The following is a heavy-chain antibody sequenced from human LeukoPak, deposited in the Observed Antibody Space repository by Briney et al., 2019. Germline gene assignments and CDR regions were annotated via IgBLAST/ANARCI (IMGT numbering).Heavy chain of an antibody. D-gene: IGHD3-10*01. V-gene: IGHV3-13*04. Sequence: GGSLRLSCAASGFAFSSYDMHWVRQATGKGLEWVSAIGTAGDTYYPGSVKGRFTISRENAKNSLYLQMNSLRAGDTAVYYCARACRGYYGSGSYYNDAFDIWGQGTMVTVSS. J-gene: IGHJ3*02. CDR1: GFAFSSYD. CDR2: IGTAGDT. CDR3: ARACRGYYGSGSYYNDAFDI.